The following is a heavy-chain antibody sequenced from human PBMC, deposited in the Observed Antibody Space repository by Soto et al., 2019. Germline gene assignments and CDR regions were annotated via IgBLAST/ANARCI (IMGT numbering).Heavy chain of an antibody. CDR1: GGSISSYY. D-gene: IGHD3-16*01. CDR3: ARDRQRGSRYYYYGMDV. J-gene: IGHJ6*02. CDR2: IYYSGST. V-gene: IGHV4-59*12. Sequence: PWETLSLTCTVSGGSISSYYWSWIRQPPLPGLEWIGYIYYSGSTYYNPSLKSRVTISVDTSKNQFSLKLSSVTAADTAVYYCARDRQRGSRYYYYGMDVWGQGTTVTVSS.